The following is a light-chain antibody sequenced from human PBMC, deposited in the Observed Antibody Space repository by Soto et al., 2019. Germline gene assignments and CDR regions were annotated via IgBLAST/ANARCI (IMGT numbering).Light chain of an antibody. CDR1: SSDVGNYNY. CDR2: EVS. V-gene: IGLV2-14*01. CDR3: SSYTSSSTVV. Sequence: QSALTQPASVSGSPGQSITISCTGTSSDVGNYNYVSWYQQHPGKAPKLMIFEVSNRPSGVSHRFSGSKSGNTASLTISGLQSEDEADYYCSSYTSSSTVVFGGVTKLTVL. J-gene: IGLJ3*02.